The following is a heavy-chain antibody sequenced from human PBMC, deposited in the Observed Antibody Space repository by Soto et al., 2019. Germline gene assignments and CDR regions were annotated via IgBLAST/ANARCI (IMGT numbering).Heavy chain of an antibody. CDR2: VSHDGRNT. D-gene: IGHD2-2*01. J-gene: IGHJ4*02. CDR3: AKDGGPVYCNSPGCSAKHFDY. CDR1: GFTFSDYS. V-gene: IGHV3-30*18. Sequence: SLSRSFRTFGFTFSDYSVHRLRQAPVKWLEWVAVVSHDGRNTHYADSVKGRFTISRDSSKNTVSLEMTSLRAEDTAVYYCAKDGGPVYCNSPGCSAKHFDYWGQGP.